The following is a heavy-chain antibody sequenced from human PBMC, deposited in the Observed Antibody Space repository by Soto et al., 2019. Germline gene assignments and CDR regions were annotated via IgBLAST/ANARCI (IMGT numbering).Heavy chain of an antibody. CDR1: GGSISSSSYY. J-gene: IGHJ4*02. V-gene: IGHV4-39*01. D-gene: IGHD1-1*01. CDR2: IYYSGST. CDR3: ARRYGYSFDY. Sequence: TSETLSLTCTVSGGSISSSSYYWGWIRQPPGKGLEWIGSIYYSGSTYYNPSLKSRVTISVDTSKNQFSLKLSSVTAADTAVYYCARRYGYSFDYWGQGTLVTVSS.